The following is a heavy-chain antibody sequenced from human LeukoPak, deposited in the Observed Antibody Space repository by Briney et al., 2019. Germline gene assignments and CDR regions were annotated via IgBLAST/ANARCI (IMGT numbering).Heavy chain of an antibody. J-gene: IGHJ4*01. CDR2: ISSGGGAP. CDR3: AKASDTVTTGRALDY. D-gene: IGHD4-17*01. CDR1: AFTFSNYA. Sequence: GGSLRLSCGASAFTFSNYAMSWVRQAPGKGLEWVSAISSGGGAPYYADSVKGRFVMSRDNSKNTLYLQMNSLRAEDTAVYYCAKASDTVTTGRALDYWGQGTLVTVSS. V-gene: IGHV3-23*01.